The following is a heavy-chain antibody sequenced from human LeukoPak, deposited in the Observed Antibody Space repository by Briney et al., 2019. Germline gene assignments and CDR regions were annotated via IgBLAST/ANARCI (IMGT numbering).Heavy chain of an antibody. CDR2: INPSGGST. CDR1: GYTFTSYQ. CDR3: ASRISFSFDY. J-gene: IGHJ4*02. D-gene: IGHD2/OR15-2a*01. V-gene: IGHV1-46*01. Sequence: ASVNVSRKASGYTFTSYQMHWVRQAPGQGLEWMGIINPSGGSTIYAQKFQGRVTMTRDTSTSTLSMELSSLRYEDTAIYYCASRISFSFDYWGQGTLVTVSS.